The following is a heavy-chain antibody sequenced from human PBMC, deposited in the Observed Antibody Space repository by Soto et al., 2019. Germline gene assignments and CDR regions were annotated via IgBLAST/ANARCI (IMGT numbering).Heavy chain of an antibody. Sequence: QVQLVQSGAEVKKSGASVKVSCKASGYSFTNYYMHWVRQAPGQGLEWMVLINPSGGSTSYAQKFQGRITMTRDTSTSTVYMELNSLRSDDTAVYYCAREDTANGGALDIWGKGTMVNVSS. CDR3: AREDTANGGALDI. CDR2: INPSGGST. CDR1: GYSFTNYY. J-gene: IGHJ3*02. D-gene: IGHD5-18*01. V-gene: IGHV1-46*01.